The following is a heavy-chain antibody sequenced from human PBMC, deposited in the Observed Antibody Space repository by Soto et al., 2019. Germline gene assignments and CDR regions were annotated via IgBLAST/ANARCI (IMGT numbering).Heavy chain of an antibody. CDR3: ARVSGRLERYSDLDY. D-gene: IGHD3-10*01. J-gene: IGHJ4*02. CDR1: GFIFSSYS. CDR2: ISPRSDYI. Sequence: EVQLVESGGGLVKPGGSLRLSCAASGFIFSSYSMNWVRQAPGKGLEWVSSISPRSDYIYFADSMRGRFTISRDNAQNSLYLHMNNLRAEDTAVYHCARVSGRLERYSDLDYWGQGTLVTVSS. V-gene: IGHV3-21*06.